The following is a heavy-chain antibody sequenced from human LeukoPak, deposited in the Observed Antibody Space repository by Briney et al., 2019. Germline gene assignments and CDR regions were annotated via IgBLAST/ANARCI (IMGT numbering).Heavy chain of an antibody. D-gene: IGHD2-15*01. CDR1: GFTFSSNS. CDR2: ISHSSTYI. Sequence: PGGSLRPSCAASGFTFSSNSMVWFRQAPGKGLEWVSSISHSSTYIYYADSVKGRFTISRDNAKNSLYLQMDSLRAEDTAVYYCASLSGGSCYSSVCAFDIWGQGTMVTVSS. CDR3: ASLSGGSCYSSVCAFDI. J-gene: IGHJ3*02. V-gene: IGHV3-21*01.